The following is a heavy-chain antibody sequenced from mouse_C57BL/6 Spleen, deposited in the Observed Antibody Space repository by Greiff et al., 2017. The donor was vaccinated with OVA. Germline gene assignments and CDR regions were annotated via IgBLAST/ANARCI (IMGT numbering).Heavy chain of an antibody. Sequence: VQLQQSVAELVRPGASVKLSCTASGFNIKHTYMHWVKQRPEQGLEWIGRIAPANGNTKYAPKFQGKATITADTSSNTADLQLSSLTSEDTAIYYCARDSSGYGLDYWGQGTTLTVSS. CDR3: ARDSSGYGLDY. CDR1: GFNIKHTY. D-gene: IGHD3-2*02. J-gene: IGHJ2*01. V-gene: IGHV14-3*01. CDR2: IAPANGNT.